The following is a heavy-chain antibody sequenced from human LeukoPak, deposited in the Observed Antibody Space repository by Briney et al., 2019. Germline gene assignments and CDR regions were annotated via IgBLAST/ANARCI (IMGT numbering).Heavy chain of an antibody. J-gene: IGHJ4*02. CDR3: ARARPGGRSFDY. CDR2: ISSSSSYI. V-gene: IGHV3-21*01. Sequence: KPGGSLRLSCAASGFTFSSYSMNWVRQAPGKGLEWVSSISSSSSYIYYADSVKGRFTISRDNAKNSLYLQMNSLRAEDTAVYYCARARPGGRSFDYWGQGTLVTVSS. D-gene: IGHD1-26*01. CDR1: GFTFSSYS.